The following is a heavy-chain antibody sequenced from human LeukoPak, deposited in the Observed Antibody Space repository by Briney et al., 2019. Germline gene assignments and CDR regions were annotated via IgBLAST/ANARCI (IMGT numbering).Heavy chain of an antibody. Sequence: GGSLRLSCAASGFTFSDYTMHWVRQAPGKGLEWVAVISYDGSNKYFADSVKGRFTISRDNSKNTLYLQMNSLRAEDTAVYYCARAIGYFDYWGQGTLVTVSS. CDR2: ISYDGSNK. CDR1: GFTFSDYT. J-gene: IGHJ4*02. V-gene: IGHV3-30*14. D-gene: IGHD3-22*01. CDR3: ARAIGYFDY.